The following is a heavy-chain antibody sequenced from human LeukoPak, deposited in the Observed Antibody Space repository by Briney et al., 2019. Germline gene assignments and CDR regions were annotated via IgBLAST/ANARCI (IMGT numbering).Heavy chain of an antibody. CDR1: GGSISSYY. CDR2: IYYSGST. CDR3: ARDDSSGYYDSDAFDI. D-gene: IGHD3-22*01. J-gene: IGHJ3*02. V-gene: IGHV4-59*01. Sequence: SETLSLTCTVSGGSISSYYWSWIRQPPGKGLEWIGYIYYSGSTNYNPSLKSRVTISVDTSKNQFSLKLSSVTAADTAVYYCARDDSSGYYDSDAFDIWGQGTVVTVSS.